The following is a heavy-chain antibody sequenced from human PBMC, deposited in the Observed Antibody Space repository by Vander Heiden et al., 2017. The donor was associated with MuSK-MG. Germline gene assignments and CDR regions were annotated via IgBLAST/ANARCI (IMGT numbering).Heavy chain of an antibody. CDR2: IIPIFGIA. Sequence: QVQLVQSGAEVKKPGSSVKVSCKASGGTFSSYAISWVRQAPGQGLEWMGGIIPIFGIANYAQKFQGRVTITADKSTSTAYMELSSLRSEDTAVYYCAKSDIVVVVAAPYYYYGMDVWGQGTTVTVSS. CDR3: AKSDIVVVVAAPYYYYGMDV. J-gene: IGHJ6*02. D-gene: IGHD2-15*01. CDR1: GGTFSSYA. V-gene: IGHV1-69*17.